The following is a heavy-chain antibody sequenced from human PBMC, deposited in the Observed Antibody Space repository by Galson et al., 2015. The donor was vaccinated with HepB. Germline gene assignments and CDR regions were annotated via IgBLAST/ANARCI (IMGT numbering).Heavy chain of an antibody. CDR1: GFTFRNYA. J-gene: IGHJ4*02. D-gene: IGHD6-19*01. Sequence: SLRLSCAASGFTFRNYAMSWVRQAPGKGLEWVSAITPSGDNTYSADSVKGRFTISRDNSKNTLFLQETGLTADDTAIYYCARVHPAYTSGWYRQALYYFDSWGQGTLVAVSS. CDR2: ITPSGDNT. V-gene: IGHV3-23*01. CDR3: ARVHPAYTSGWYRQALYYFDS.